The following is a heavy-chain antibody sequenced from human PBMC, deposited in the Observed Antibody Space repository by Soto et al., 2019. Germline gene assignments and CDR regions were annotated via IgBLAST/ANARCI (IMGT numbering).Heavy chain of an antibody. J-gene: IGHJ4*02. CDR3: ARAVGRVGSRWYMGGHDS. V-gene: IGHV1-2*04. Sequence: QVRLLQSGAEVQKSGASVRVSCKASGYTFTAYYIRWVRQAPGQGLEWMGWINPNTGGTDYAQKYQNWVTMTRNTAIPTASVELTSLKIDDTPAYYCARAVGRVGSRWYMGGHDSWGQGTLVTVSS. CDR2: INPNTGGT. CDR1: GYTFTAYY. D-gene: IGHD6-13*01.